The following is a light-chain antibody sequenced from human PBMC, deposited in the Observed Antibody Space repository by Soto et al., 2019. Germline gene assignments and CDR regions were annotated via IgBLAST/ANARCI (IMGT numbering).Light chain of an antibody. CDR2: AAS. CDR3: QQYYSYPLT. Sequence: AIRMTQSPSSFSASTGDRVTITCRASQGISSYLAWYQQKPGKAPKLLIYAASTLQSGVPSRFSGTGSGTDFTLTISCLQSEDFATYYCQQYYSYPLTFGRGTKVGIK. V-gene: IGKV1-8*01. J-gene: IGKJ4*01. CDR1: QGISSY.